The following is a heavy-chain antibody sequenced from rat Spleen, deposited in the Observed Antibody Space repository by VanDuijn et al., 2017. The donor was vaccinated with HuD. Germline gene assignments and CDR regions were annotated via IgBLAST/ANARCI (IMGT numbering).Heavy chain of an antibody. Sequence: EVQLVESGGGLVQPGRSLNLSCAASGFTFSDYDMAWVRQAPTRGLEWVATISYDGSSTYYRDSVKGRFTISRHNAKNTLYLQMNSLRSEDTATYYCAVSGYGYWGQGVLVTVSS. V-gene: IGHV5-29*01. CDR1: GFTFSDYD. D-gene: IGHD4-3*01. CDR3: AVSGYGY. J-gene: IGHJ2*01. CDR2: ISYDGSST.